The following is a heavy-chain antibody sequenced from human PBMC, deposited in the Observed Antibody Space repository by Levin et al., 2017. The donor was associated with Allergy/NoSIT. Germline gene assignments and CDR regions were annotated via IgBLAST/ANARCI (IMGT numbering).Heavy chain of an antibody. V-gene: IGHV3-7*04. CDR1: GFTFSSYW. CDR3: ARDLDPNYGDYGHDVFDI. J-gene: IGHJ3*02. D-gene: IGHD4-17*01. CDR2: IKQDGSEK. Sequence: GESLKISCAASGFTFSSYWMSWVRQAPGKGLEWVANIKQDGSEKYYVDSVKGRFTISRDNAKNSLYLQMNSLRAEDTAVYYCARDLDPNYGDYGHDVFDIWGQGTMVSVSS.